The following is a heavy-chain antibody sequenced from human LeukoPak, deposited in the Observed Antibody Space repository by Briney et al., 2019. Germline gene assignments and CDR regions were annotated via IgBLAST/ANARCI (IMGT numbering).Heavy chain of an antibody. CDR2: INPDGSQK. J-gene: IGHJ4*02. V-gene: IGHV3-7*01. CDR1: GFTFSRNW. CDR3: AKLLGTATTYDY. Sequence: GGSLTLSCEASGFTFSRNWMSWVRQAPGKGLEWVASINPDGSQKFYVDSVKGRFTISRDNTKSSLYLEMNSLGAEDTAMYYCAKLLGTATTYDYWGQGTRVTVS. D-gene: IGHD5-24*01.